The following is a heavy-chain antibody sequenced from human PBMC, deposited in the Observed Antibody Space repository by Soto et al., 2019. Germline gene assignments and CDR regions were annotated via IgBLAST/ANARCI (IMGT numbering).Heavy chain of an antibody. J-gene: IGHJ3*02. V-gene: IGHV4-59*08. CDR3: AVWGHIPFFDI. CDR1: GGSISSYY. D-gene: IGHD3-16*01. Sequence: QVQLQESGPGLVKPSETLSLTCTVSGGSISSYYWSWIRQPPGKGLEWIGYIYYSGSTNYNPSLKSRVTISVDTSKNQFSLKLSSVTAADTAVYYCAVWGHIPFFDIWGQGTMVTVSS. CDR2: IYYSGST.